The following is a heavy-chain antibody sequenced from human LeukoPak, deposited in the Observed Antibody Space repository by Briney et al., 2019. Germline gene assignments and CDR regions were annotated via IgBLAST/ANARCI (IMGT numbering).Heavy chain of an antibody. Sequence: SETLSLTCAVHGGSFSGYYWSWIRQPPGKGLEWIGEINHSGSTNYNPSLKSRVTISVDTSKNQFSLKLSSVTAADTAVYYCARVGYCSSTSCFQGAFDIWGQGTMVTVSS. J-gene: IGHJ3*02. CDR1: GGSFSGYY. D-gene: IGHD2-2*01. CDR3: ARVGYCSSTSCFQGAFDI. V-gene: IGHV4-34*01. CDR2: INHSGST.